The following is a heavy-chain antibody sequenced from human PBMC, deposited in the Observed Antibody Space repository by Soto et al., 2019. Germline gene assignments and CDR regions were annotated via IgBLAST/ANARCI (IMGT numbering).Heavy chain of an antibody. CDR3: VRTAREGAVAPHWFDR. D-gene: IGHD2-21*02. V-gene: IGHV4-30-4*01. J-gene: IGHJ5*02. CDR1: GASIRRTGYY. Sequence: SETLSRTWTVSGASIRRTGYYWIWIRQAPGKGLEWIGYVYYTGSTYYNPSLMSRLTISVDTSKNQFSLKLTSVTAAETAVYYCVRTAREGAVAPHWFDRWGQGTQVTVSS. CDR2: VYYTGST.